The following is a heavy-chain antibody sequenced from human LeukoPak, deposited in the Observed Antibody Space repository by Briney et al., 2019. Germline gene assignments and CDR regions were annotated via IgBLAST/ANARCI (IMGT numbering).Heavy chain of an antibody. V-gene: IGHV3-23*01. Sequence: PGGSLRLSCAVSGITLSNYGMSWVRQAPGKGLEWVAGIRDSGGKTNYADSVKGRFTISRDNPKNTLYPQMNSLRAEDTAVYFCAKRGVVIRVILVGFHKEAYYFDSWGQGALVTVSS. J-gene: IGHJ4*02. CDR2: IRDSGGKT. CDR1: GITLSNYG. CDR3: AKRGVVIRVILVGFHKEAYYFDS. D-gene: IGHD3-22*01.